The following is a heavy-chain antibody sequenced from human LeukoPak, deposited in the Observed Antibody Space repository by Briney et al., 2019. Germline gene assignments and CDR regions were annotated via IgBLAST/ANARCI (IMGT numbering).Heavy chain of an antibody. CDR2: IKEDGSEI. J-gene: IGHJ4*02. CDR3: ARDRGYSTFDY. CDR1: AFTFSSYW. V-gene: IGHV3-7*01. D-gene: IGHD4-23*01. Sequence: PGGSLRLSCAASAFTFSSYWMSWVRQAPEKGLEWVANIKEDGSEINYVDSVKGRFTISRDNAKNSLYLQMNSLRVDDTAVYYCARDRGYSTFDYWGQGTLVTVSS.